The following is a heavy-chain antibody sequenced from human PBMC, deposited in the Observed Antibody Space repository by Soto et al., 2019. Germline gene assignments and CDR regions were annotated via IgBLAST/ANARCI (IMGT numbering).Heavy chain of an antibody. CDR1: GYTFTSYD. V-gene: IGHV1-8*01. J-gene: IGHJ4*02. D-gene: IGHD2-2*01. Sequence: ASVKVSCKASGYTFTSYDINWVRQATGQGLEWMGWMNPDSGNTGYAQRFQGRVTMSRDTSINTAYMELSSLKSEDTAVYFCAREMCSTTSCYGEESDYWGRGTLVTVSS. CDR3: AREMCSTTSCYGEESDY. CDR2: MNPDSGNT.